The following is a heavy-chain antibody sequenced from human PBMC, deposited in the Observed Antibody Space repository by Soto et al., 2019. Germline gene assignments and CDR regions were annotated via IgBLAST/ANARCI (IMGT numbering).Heavy chain of an antibody. Sequence: ASVKVSCKASGYTLTGYYMHWVRQAPGQGLEWMGWINPNSGGTNYAQKFQGWVTMTRNTSISTAYMELSSLRSEDTAVYYCASYGVRYYDFWSGYYNGYYYYYMDVWGKGTTVTVSS. J-gene: IGHJ6*03. V-gene: IGHV1-2*04. D-gene: IGHD3-3*01. CDR1: GYTLTGYY. CDR2: INPNSGGT. CDR3: ASYGVRYYDFWSGYYNGYYYYYMDV.